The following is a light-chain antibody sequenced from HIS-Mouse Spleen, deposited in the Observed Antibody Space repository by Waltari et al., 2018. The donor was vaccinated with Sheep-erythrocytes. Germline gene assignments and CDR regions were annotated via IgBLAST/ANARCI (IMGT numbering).Light chain of an antibody. J-gene: IGLJ1*01. CDR3: GTWDSSLSALFV. CDR2: DNN. CDR1: SSNIGNNY. Sequence: QSVLTQPPSVSAAPGQKVTISCPGRSSNIGNNYVSWYQQLPGTAPKLLIYDNNKRPSGIPDRFSGSKSGTSATLGITGLQTGDEADYYCGTWDSSLSALFVFGTGTKVTVL. V-gene: IGLV1-51*01.